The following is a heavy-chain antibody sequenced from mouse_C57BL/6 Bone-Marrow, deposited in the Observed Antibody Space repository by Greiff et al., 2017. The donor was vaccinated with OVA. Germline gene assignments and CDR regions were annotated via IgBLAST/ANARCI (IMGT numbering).Heavy chain of an antibody. J-gene: IGHJ2*01. CDR3: ARFVYYFDY. CDR2: INPSNGGT. CDR1: GYTFTSYW. Sequence: QVQLQQPGTELVKPGASVKLSCKASGYTFTSYWMHWVKQRPGQGLEWIGNINPSNGGTNYNEKFKGKATLTADKSSNTAYMQFSSLTSEDTAIYYCARFVYYFDYWGQGTTLTVSS. V-gene: IGHV1-53*01.